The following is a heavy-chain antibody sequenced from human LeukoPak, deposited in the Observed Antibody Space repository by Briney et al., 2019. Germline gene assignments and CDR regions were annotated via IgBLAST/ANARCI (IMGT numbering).Heavy chain of an antibody. Sequence: GGSLRLSCAASGFTFSSYWLYWVRQARGKGRVWVSRINYEGSSTSYADSVKGRFTISRDNAKNTLYLQMNSLRAEDTAVYYCAKATYGYSSPFDYWGQGTLVTVSS. CDR2: INYEGSST. V-gene: IGHV3-74*01. CDR1: GFTFSSYW. J-gene: IGHJ4*02. D-gene: IGHD5-18*01. CDR3: AKATYGYSSPFDY.